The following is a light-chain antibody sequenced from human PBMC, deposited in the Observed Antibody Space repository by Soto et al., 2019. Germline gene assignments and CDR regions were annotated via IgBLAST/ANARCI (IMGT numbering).Light chain of an antibody. CDR2: RAS. Sequence: MVLTQSPGTLSLSPGERATLSCRASESVSSTYLAWYQQKPGQPPRLLIYRASSRATGIPDRFSVSGSGTEFTLTISRLEPEDFAVYYCQQYGASPPYTFGQGTKLEIK. CDR3: QQYGASPPYT. J-gene: IGKJ2*01. V-gene: IGKV3-20*01. CDR1: ESVSSTY.